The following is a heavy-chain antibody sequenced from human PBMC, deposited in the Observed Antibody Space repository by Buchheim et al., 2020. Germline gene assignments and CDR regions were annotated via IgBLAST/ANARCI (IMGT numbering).Heavy chain of an antibody. CDR2: IYYSGST. CDR3: ARVATIFGVVSIYYFDY. J-gene: IGHJ4*02. V-gene: IGHV4-59*01. CDR1: GGSISSYY. D-gene: IGHD3-3*01. Sequence: QVQLQESGPGLVKPSETLSLTCTVSGGSISSYYWSWIRQPPGKGLEWIGYIYYSGSTNYNPSLKSRVTISVDTSKNQFSLMLSSVTAADTAVYYCARVATIFGVVSIYYFDYWGQGTL.